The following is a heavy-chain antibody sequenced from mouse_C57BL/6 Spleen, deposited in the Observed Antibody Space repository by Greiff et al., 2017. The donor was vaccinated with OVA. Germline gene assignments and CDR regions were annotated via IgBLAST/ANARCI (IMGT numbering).Heavy chain of an antibody. J-gene: IGHJ4*01. Sequence: QVQLQQPGAELVKPGASVKMSCKASGYTFTSYWITWVKQRPGQGLEWIGDIYPGSGSTNYNEKFKSKATLTVDTSSSTAYMQLSSLTSEDSAVYYCARSRYYGSRDYYAMDYWGQGTSVTVSS. CDR3: ARSRYYGSRDYYAMDY. CDR1: GYTFTSYW. D-gene: IGHD1-1*01. V-gene: IGHV1-55*01. CDR2: IYPGSGST.